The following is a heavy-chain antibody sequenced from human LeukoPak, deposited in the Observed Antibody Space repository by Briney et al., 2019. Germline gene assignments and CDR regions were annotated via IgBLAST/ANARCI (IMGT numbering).Heavy chain of an antibody. CDR3: AKDGASAGSGRKYYGMDV. J-gene: IGHJ6*02. CDR1: GFPFSTYW. V-gene: IGHV3-74*01. Sequence: PGGSLRLSCAASGFPFSTYWMYWVRQAPGKGLVWVSRIKSDGSSTSYADSVKGRFTISRDNAKNTLYLQMNSLRAEDTAVYYCAKDGASAGSGRKYYGMDVWGQGTTVTVSS. D-gene: IGHD3-10*01. CDR2: IKSDGSST.